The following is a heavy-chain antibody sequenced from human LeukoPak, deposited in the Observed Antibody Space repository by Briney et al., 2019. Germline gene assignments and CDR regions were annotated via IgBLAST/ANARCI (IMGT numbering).Heavy chain of an antibody. CDR2: IYYSGRT. CDR3: ASAYYDILGGHFDY. D-gene: IGHD3-9*01. CDR1: YGSISDISYY. J-gene: IGHJ4*02. Sequence: SQTLSLTCTVSYGSISDISYYWGWIRQPPGKGLEWIGSIYYSGRTYYNSSLKSRVTISVDTSKNQFSLKVTSVTAADTAVYYCASAYYDILGGHFDYWGQGTLVTVSS. V-gene: IGHV4-39*07.